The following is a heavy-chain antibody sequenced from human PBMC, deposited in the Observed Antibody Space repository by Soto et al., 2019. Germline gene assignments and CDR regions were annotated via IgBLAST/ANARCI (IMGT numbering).Heavy chain of an antibody. CDR2: IYSGGST. J-gene: IGHJ6*02. CDR3: VRTKGVQDYYVMDV. D-gene: IGHD1-1*01. Sequence: GGSLRLSCAASGFTVSSNYMSWVRQAPGKGLEWVSVIYSGGSTYYADSVKGRFTISRDNSKNTLYLQMNSLRAEDTAVYYCVRTKGVQDYYVMDVWGQGTTVTVSS. CDR1: GFTVSSNY. V-gene: IGHV3-53*01.